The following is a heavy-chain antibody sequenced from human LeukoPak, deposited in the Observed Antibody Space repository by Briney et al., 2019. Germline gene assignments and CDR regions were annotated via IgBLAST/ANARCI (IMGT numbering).Heavy chain of an antibody. Sequence: ASVNVSCKASGYTFTNYYIHWVRQAPGQGLEWMGIINPGGGSTTYAQKFQGRVTMTRDTSTNTVYMELSSLRSEDTAVSYRARRGDGYIANWGQGTLVTVSS. J-gene: IGHJ4*02. CDR3: ARRGDGYIAN. CDR1: GYTFTNYY. D-gene: IGHD5-24*01. CDR2: INPGGGST. V-gene: IGHV1-46*03.